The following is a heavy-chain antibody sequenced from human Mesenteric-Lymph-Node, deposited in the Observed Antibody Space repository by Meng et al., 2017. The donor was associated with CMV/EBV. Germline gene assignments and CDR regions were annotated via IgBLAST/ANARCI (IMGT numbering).Heavy chain of an antibody. J-gene: IGHJ4*02. Sequence: FTCCSYGMHWVRQAPGKGLEWVAFVRYDGSNKYYADSVKGRFTISRDNSKNTLYLQMNSLRAEDTAVYYCAKIHYYDSIGYYPPGDYWGQGTLVTVSS. D-gene: IGHD3-22*01. CDR2: VRYDGSNK. V-gene: IGHV3-30*02. CDR1: FTCCSYG. CDR3: AKIHYYDSIGYYPPGDY.